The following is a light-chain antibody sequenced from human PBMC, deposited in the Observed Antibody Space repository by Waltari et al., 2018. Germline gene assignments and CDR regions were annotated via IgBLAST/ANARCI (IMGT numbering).Light chain of an antibody. Sequence: QAVLTQPSSLSASPGASASLTCTFRSGIIVGASRIYWYQQKPGSPPQYLLRYISDSDKQQGSGVPSRFSGSKDPSANAGILLISGLQSDDEADYFCMIWHNNAWVFGGGTKLTVL. CDR1: SGIIVGASR. CDR2: YISDSDK. CDR3: MIWHNNAWV. J-gene: IGLJ3*02. V-gene: IGLV5-45*02.